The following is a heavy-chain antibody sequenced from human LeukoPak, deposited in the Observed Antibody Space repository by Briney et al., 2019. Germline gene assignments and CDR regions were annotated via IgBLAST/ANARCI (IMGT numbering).Heavy chain of an antibody. D-gene: IGHD4-17*01. J-gene: IGHJ6*02. Sequence: GGSLRLSCVASGFTSNTYEVIWVRQAPGRGLQWISHISSSGTSTHYTDSVKGRFTISRDNAKNSLYLQMNSLRAEDTAVYYCARVIGDYAYYYGLDVWGQGTTVTVSS. CDR3: ARVIGDYAYYYGLDV. CDR2: ISSSGTST. V-gene: IGHV3-48*03. CDR1: GFTSNTYE.